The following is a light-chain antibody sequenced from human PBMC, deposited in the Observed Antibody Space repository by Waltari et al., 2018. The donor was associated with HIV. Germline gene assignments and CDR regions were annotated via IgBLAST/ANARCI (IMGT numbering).Light chain of an antibody. CDR3: QQSFHSHHT. V-gene: IGKV1-39*01. CDR2: GAT. J-gene: IGKJ2*01. CDR1: QSISNY. Sequence: DIQMTQSTSSLSASIGDRVAITCRESQSISNYVNWYQQKPGKAPKLLIFGATNLQSGVPPRFSGSGSGTDFTLTITALQPEDLGTYYCQQSFHSHHTFGQGTNLKI.